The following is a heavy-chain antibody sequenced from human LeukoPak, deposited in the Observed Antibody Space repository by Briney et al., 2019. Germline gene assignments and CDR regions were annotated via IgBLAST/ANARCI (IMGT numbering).Heavy chain of an antibody. J-gene: IGHJ4*02. Sequence: ASVKVSCKASGYTFTNYYIHWVRQAPGQGLEWMGIINPSGGSTSYAQKFQGRVTITADESTSTAYMELSSLRSEDTAVYYCATSIVGAPIDYWGQGTLVTVSS. CDR1: GYTFTNYY. D-gene: IGHD1-26*01. V-gene: IGHV1-46*01. CDR2: INPSGGST. CDR3: ATSIVGAPIDY.